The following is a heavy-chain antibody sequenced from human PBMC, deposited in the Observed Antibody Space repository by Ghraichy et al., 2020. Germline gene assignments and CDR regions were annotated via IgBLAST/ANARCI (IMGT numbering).Heavy chain of an antibody. J-gene: IGHJ4*02. CDR3: ARGNELLLGSIYFDY. Sequence: GGSLRLSCPASGFTFSSYWMSWVRQAPGKGLEWVANIKQDGREKYYVDSVTGRFTISRDNAKNSLYLQMNSLRAEDSAGYYWARGNELLLGSIYFDYWGQGTLVTVSS. D-gene: IGHD1-26*01. CDR1: GFTFSSYW. V-gene: IGHV3-7*01. CDR2: IKQDGREK.